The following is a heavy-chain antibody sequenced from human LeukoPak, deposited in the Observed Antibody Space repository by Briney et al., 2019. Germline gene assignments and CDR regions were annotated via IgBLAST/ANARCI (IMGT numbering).Heavy chain of an antibody. CDR3: ARQIPPILFDY. D-gene: IGHD1-14*01. Sequence: PGGSLRLSCAASGFTFSSYGMHWVRQAPGKGLEWVAVISYDGGNKYYADSVKGRFTISRDNSKNTLYLQMNSLKAEDTAVYYCARQIPPILFDYWGQGTLVTVSS. V-gene: IGHV3-30*03. CDR1: GFTFSSYG. J-gene: IGHJ4*02. CDR2: ISYDGGNK.